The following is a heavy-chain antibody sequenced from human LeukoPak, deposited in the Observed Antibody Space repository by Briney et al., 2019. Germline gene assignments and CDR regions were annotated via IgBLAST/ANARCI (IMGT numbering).Heavy chain of an antibody. CDR1: GASISSSNW. Sequence: PSETLSLTCAVSGASISSSNWWSWARQPPGKGLEWIGEIFHAGTTNYNPSLQSRVTISVDNSRNQFSLKLTSVTDADTAVYYCMRTYCSNISCFYFDYWGQGTLVTVSS. V-gene: IGHV4-4*02. J-gene: IGHJ4*02. CDR2: IFHAGTT. CDR3: MRTYCSNISCFYFDY. D-gene: IGHD2-2*01.